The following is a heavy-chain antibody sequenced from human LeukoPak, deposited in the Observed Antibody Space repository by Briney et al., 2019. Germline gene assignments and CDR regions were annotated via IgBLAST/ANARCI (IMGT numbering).Heavy chain of an antibody. J-gene: IGHJ6*02. Sequence: ASVKVSCKASGYTFTNYYGHWVRQAPGQGLEWMGWINPNSGGTEYAQKFQGRVTMTRDTSISTAYMDLSWLGSDDTAMYYCARDHCTRNSCYEHLYYGMAVWGQGTTVTVS. D-gene: IGHD2-2*01. CDR1: GYTFTNYY. V-gene: IGHV1-2*02. CDR3: ARDHCTRNSCYEHLYYGMAV. CDR2: INPNSGGT.